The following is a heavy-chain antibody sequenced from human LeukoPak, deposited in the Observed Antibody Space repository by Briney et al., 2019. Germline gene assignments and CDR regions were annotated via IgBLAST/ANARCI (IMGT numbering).Heavy chain of an antibody. CDR1: GGTFSSYA. V-gene: IGHV1-69*13. CDR2: IIPIFGTA. D-gene: IGHD5-18*01. CDR3: ARLYSYERRPFDY. J-gene: IGHJ4*02. Sequence: ASVKVSCKASGGTFSSYAISWVRQAPGQGLEWMGGIIPIFGTANYAQKFQGRVTITADESTSTAYMELSSLRSEDTAVYYCARLYSYERRPFDYWGQGTLVTVSS.